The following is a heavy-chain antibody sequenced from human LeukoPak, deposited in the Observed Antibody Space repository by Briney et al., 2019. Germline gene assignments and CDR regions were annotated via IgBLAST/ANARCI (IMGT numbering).Heavy chain of an antibody. V-gene: IGHV4-59*08. CDR2: IYDSGSN. CDR3: ARQPRYGYNSRLEY. J-gene: IGHJ4*02. Sequence: SETLSLTCTVSGGSISGSYWSWIRQPPRQGLESIGYIYDSGSNNKNPSLRSRVTLSVDTSKNQFSLKLTSVTAADTAVYFCARQPRYGYNSRLEYWGQGILVTVSS. CDR1: GGSISGSY. D-gene: IGHD5-24*01.